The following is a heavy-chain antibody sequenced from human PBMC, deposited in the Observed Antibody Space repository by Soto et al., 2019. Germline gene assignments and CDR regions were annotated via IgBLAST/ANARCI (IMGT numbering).Heavy chain of an antibody. CDR3: ARGLSLGDY. CDR1: GYTFASYA. D-gene: IGHD3-16*01. CDR2: INAGNDNT. V-gene: IGHV1-3*01. Sequence: ASVKVSCKASGYTFASYAMHWVRQAPGQRLEWMEWINAGNDNTKYSQKYQGRVTITRDTSASTAYMELSSLRSEDTAVYYCARGLSLGDYWGQGTLVTVSS. J-gene: IGHJ4*02.